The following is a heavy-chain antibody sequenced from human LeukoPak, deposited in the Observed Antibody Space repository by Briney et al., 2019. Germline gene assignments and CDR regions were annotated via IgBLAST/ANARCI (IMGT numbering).Heavy chain of an antibody. Sequence: GGSLRLSCAASGFTFSTYALHWVRQAPGKGLEYVSSITSNGDNTYYANSVEGRFTISRDNSKITLYLEMGSLRAEDMAVYYCARDRMGVGDYWGQGTLVTVSS. CDR3: ARDRMGVGDY. CDR2: ITSNGDNT. D-gene: IGHD3-3*01. CDR1: GFTFSTYA. J-gene: IGHJ4*02. V-gene: IGHV3-64*01.